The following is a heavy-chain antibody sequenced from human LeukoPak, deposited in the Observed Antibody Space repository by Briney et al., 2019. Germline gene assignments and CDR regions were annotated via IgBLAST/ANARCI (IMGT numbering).Heavy chain of an antibody. V-gene: IGHV3-74*01. CDR3: ARGVAALGWFDP. Sequence: GGSLRLSCVASGFTFSSYWMHWVSQVPGKGLVWVSRINSEGSSTSYADSVKGRFTISRDNAKNTLYLQMNSLRVEDMAVYYCARGVAALGWFDPWGQGTLVTVS. J-gene: IGHJ5*02. CDR2: INSEGSST. CDR1: GFTFSSYW. D-gene: IGHD2-15*01.